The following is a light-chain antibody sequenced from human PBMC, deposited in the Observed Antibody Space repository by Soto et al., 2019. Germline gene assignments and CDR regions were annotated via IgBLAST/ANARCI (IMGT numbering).Light chain of an antibody. CDR1: SSNIGSNH. CDR3: AAWGGSRYGVV. J-gene: IGLJ2*01. CDR2: RSD. V-gene: IGLV1-44*01. Sequence: QSVLTQSPSASGTPGQRVIIACSGSSSNIGSNHVNWYRHLPGAAPKLLIFRSDQRPSGVPDRFSGSKSGTTASLAISGLQSGDEADYYCAAWGGSRYGVVFGGGTKLTVL.